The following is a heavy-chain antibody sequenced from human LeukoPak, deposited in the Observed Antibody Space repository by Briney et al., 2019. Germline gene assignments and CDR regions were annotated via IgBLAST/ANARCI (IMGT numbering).Heavy chain of an antibody. CDR1: GFTFSSYS. V-gene: IGHV3-21*01. J-gene: IGHJ6*03. CDR3: ARDGVVVAAVNYYMDV. Sequence: GGSLRLSCAASGFTFSSYSMNWVRQAPGKGLEWVSSISTSSSYIHYADSVKGRFTISRDNAKNSLYLQMNSLRAEDTAVYYCARDGVVVAAVNYYMDVWGKGTTVTVSS. D-gene: IGHD2-15*01. CDR2: ISTSSSYI.